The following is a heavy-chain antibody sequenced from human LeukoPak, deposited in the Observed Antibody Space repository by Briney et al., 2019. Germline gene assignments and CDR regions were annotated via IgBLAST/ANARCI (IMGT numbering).Heavy chain of an antibody. CDR2: ISGSGGST. Sequence: GGSLRLSCAASGFTFSSYAMSWVRLAPGKGLEWVSAISGSGGSTYYADSVKGRFTISRDNSKNTLYLQMNSLRAEDTAVYYCAKKEYYYDSSGYWSQYYYYMDVWGKGTTVTVSS. D-gene: IGHD3-22*01. CDR3: AKKEYYYDSSGYWSQYYYYMDV. CDR1: GFTFSSYA. V-gene: IGHV3-23*01. J-gene: IGHJ6*03.